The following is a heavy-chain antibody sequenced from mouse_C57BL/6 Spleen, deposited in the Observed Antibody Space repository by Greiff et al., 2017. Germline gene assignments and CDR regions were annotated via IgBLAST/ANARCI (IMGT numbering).Heavy chain of an antibody. CDR3: AIPDYYYGSSHSAWFAY. J-gene: IGHJ3*01. Sequence: VQLQQPGAELVKPGASVKLSCKASGYTFTSYWMHWVKQRPGRGLEWIGRIDPNSGGTKYNEKFKSKATLTVDKPSSTAYMQRSSLTSEDSAVYYCAIPDYYYGSSHSAWFAYWGQGTLVTVSA. CDR2: IDPNSGGT. D-gene: IGHD1-1*01. V-gene: IGHV1-72*01. CDR1: GYTFTSYW.